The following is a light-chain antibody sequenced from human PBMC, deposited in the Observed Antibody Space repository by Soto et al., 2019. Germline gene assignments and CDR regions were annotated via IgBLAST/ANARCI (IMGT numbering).Light chain of an antibody. Sequence: QSALTQPPSVSGSPGQSVTISCTGTRGDIGTYNRVSWYQQTPGTAPKVMIYEVSNRPSGVPDRFSGSQSGNTASLTISGLQAEDEADYYCSSYTTSTLVFGGGTKLTVL. CDR1: RGDIGTYNR. CDR3: SSYTTSTLV. J-gene: IGLJ2*01. V-gene: IGLV2-18*02. CDR2: EVS.